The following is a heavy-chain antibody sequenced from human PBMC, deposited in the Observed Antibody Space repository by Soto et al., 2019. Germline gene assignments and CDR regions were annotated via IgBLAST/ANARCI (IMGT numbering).Heavy chain of an antibody. CDR1: GYTFTSYY. V-gene: IGHV1-46*01. CDR3: ARDPKAVRFAY. J-gene: IGHJ4*02. CDR2: IDPSGGST. D-gene: IGHD3-10*01. Sequence: ASVKVSCKASGYTFTSYYIHWVRQAPGQGLEWMGIIDPSGGSTTYAQRFQGRVSMTSDTSTSTVYMELSSLRSEDTAVYYCARDPKAVRFAYWGQGTLVTVSS.